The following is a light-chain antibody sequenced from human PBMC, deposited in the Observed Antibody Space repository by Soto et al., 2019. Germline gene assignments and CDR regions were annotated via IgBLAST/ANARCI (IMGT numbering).Light chain of an antibody. CDR1: QSVGSDF. CDR3: QHYGSFSWA. J-gene: IGKJ1*01. CDR2: GAS. V-gene: IGKV3-20*01. Sequence: EIVLTQSPGTLSLSPGERATLSCRASQSVGSDFLAWYQQRPGQPHRILTFGASGRATGIPDRFSGSGSGTDFTLTNSRLEPEDFAVYYCQHYGSFSWAFGQGTKVDIX.